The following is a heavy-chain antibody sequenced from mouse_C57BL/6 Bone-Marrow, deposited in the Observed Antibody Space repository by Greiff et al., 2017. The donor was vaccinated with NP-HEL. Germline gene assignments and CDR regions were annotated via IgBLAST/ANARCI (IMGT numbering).Heavy chain of an antibody. J-gene: IGHJ2*01. D-gene: IGHD1-1*01. CDR2: INPNNGGT. CDR1: GYTFTDYY. CDR3: ARRYYYGSSEYYFDY. Sequence: EVQLQQSGPELVKPGASVKISCKASGYTFTDYYMNWVKQSHGKSLEWIGDINPNNGGTSYIQKFKGKATLTVDKSSSTAYMELRSLTSEDSAVYYCARRYYYGSSEYYFDYWGQGTTLTVSS. V-gene: IGHV1-26*01.